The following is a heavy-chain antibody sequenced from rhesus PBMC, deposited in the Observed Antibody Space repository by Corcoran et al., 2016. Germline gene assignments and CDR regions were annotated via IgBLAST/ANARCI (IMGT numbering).Heavy chain of an antibody. Sequence: EVQLVQSGAEVKRPGESLKISCKTSGYSFTSYWISWVRMMPGKGLEWMWAIDPSDSDTIYSPAVQGQFTISADKSISTAYLQWSSLKASDSATYYCAKEGYINSFDVWGRGVLCTVSS. J-gene: IGHJ5-2*02. D-gene: IGHD5-24*01. CDR1: GYSFTSYW. V-gene: IGHV5-2*01. CDR3: AKEGYINSFDV. CDR2: IDPSDSDT.